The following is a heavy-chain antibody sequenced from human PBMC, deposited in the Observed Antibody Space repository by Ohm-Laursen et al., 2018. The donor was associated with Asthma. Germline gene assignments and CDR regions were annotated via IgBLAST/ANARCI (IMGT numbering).Heavy chain of an antibody. CDR1: GGSISYYY. V-gene: IGHV4-59*01. CDR3: ARLGDSTSSGKLYYHYGMDV. D-gene: IGHD6-6*01. CDR2: ISYSGST. J-gene: IGHJ6*02. Sequence: GTLSLTCTVSGGSISYYYCSWIRQPPGKGLEWIGYISYSGSTNYNPSLKSRVTISLDTSKNQFSLKLSSVTAADTAVYYCARLGDSTSSGKLYYHYGMDVWGQGTTVTVSS.